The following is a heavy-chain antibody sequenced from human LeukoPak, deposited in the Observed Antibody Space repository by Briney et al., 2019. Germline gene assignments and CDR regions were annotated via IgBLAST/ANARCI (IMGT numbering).Heavy chain of an antibody. CDR1: GFTFSSYA. CDR2: ISGNGVST. V-gene: IGHV3-23*01. J-gene: IGHJ4*02. D-gene: IGHD5-18*01. Sequence: PGGSLRLSCAASGFTFSSYAMNWVRQAPGKGLEWVSSISGNGVSTYYADSVNGRFTISRDNSKNTLYLQMNSLRADDTALYYCAKELTWIQLWSRNDYWGQGTLVTVSS. CDR3: AKELTWIQLWSRNDY.